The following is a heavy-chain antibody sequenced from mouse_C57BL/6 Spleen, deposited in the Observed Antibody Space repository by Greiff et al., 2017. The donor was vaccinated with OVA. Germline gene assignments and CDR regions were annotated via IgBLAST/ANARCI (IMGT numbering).Heavy chain of an antibody. J-gene: IGHJ4*01. CDR3: ARRMATVVARDAMDY. D-gene: IGHD1-1*01. Sequence: QVQLQQPGAELVRPGTSVKLSCTASGYTFTSYWMHWVKQRPGQGLEWIGVIDPSDSYTNYTQKFKGKATLTVDTSSNTAYMQLSSLTSEDSAVYYCARRMATVVARDAMDYWGQGTSVTVSS. CDR2: IDPSDSYT. V-gene: IGHV1-59*01. CDR1: GYTFTSYW.